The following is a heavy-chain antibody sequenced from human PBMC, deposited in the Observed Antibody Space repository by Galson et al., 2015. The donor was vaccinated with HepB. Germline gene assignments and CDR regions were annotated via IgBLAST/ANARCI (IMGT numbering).Heavy chain of an antibody. CDR1: GFTVSSSY. CDR3: ARAYNWNAAYFDY. D-gene: IGHD1-1*01. Sequence: SLRLSCAASGFTVSSSYMSWVRQAPGKGLEWVSVIYSGGSTYYANSVKGRFTISRDNSKNTLYLQMNSLRAEDTAVYYCARAYNWNAAYFDYWGQGTLVTVSS. J-gene: IGHJ4*02. V-gene: IGHV3-66*01. CDR2: IYSGGST.